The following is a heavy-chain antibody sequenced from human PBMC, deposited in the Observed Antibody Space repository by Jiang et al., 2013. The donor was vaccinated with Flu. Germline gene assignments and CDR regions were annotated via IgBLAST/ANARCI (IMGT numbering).Heavy chain of an antibody. D-gene: IGHD5-24*01. CDR3: AHRPKMAIRRGALHYYFGLDV. CDR2: INWDGNK. Sequence: KPTQTLTLTCTFSGFSLSTSGVGVAWIRQPPGKALEWLAVINWDGNKHYSPSLETRLTITRDPSKNQVVLTMTTMDPVDTATYYCAHRPKMAIRRGALHYYFGLDVWGQGTTVTVSS. J-gene: IGHJ6*02. CDR1: GFSLSTSGVG. V-gene: IGHV2-5*02.